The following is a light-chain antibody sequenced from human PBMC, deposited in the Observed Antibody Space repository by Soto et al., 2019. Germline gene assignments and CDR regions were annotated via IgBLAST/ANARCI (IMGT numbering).Light chain of an antibody. V-gene: IGKV1-39*01. CDR3: QPTYNSYT. CDR2: GAY. Sequence: DIQMTQSPSSLSASVGDRVVITCRAGQNINNYLNWYQQKPGKAPTLLIYGAYTLQSGVPSRFSGSGSGTDFTLIISSLQPEDLATYYCQPTYNSYTFGQGNKRQI. CDR1: QNINNY. J-gene: IGKJ2*01.